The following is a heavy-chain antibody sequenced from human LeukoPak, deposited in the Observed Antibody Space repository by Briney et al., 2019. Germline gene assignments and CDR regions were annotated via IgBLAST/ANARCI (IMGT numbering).Heavy chain of an antibody. V-gene: IGHV4-59*08. CDR3: ARTRESVYYFDC. CDR2: IYYGGST. CDR1: GGSISSYY. Sequence: SETLSLTCTVSGGSISSYYWSWIRQPPGKGLEWLGYIYYGGSTNYNPSLKSRVTISVDTSKDQFSLKLSSVTAADTAVYYCARTRESVYYFDCWGQGTLVTVSS. D-gene: IGHD5/OR15-5a*01. J-gene: IGHJ4*02.